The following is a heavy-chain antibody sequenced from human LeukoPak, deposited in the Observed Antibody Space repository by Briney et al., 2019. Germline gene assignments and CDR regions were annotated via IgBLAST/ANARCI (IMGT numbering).Heavy chain of an antibody. Sequence: WASVKVSCKASGGTFSSCAISWVRQAPGQGLEWMGRIIPIFGTANYAQKFQGRVTITTDESTSTAYMELSSLRSEDTAVYYCARGGTKKSYYYDSSGFPDAFDIWGQGTMVTVSS. CDR2: IIPIFGTA. CDR1: GGTFSSCA. J-gene: IGHJ3*02. V-gene: IGHV1-69*05. CDR3: ARGGTKKSYYYDSSGFPDAFDI. D-gene: IGHD3-22*01.